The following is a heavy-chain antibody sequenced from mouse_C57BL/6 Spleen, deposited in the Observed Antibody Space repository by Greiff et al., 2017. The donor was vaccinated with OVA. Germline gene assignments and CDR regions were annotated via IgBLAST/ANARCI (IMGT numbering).Heavy chain of an antibody. Sequence: QVQLKQPGAELVMPGASVKLSCKASGYTFTSYWMHWVKQRPGQGLEWIGEIDPSDSYTNYNQKFKGKSTLTVDKSSSTAYMQLSSLTSEDSAVYYCARSSYGSSWDFDVWGTGTTVTVSS. V-gene: IGHV1-69*01. CDR3: ARSSYGSSWDFDV. CDR2: IDPSDSYT. J-gene: IGHJ1*03. D-gene: IGHD1-1*01. CDR1: GYTFTSYW.